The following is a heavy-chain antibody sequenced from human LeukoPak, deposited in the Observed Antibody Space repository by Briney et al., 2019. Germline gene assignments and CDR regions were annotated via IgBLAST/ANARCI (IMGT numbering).Heavy chain of an antibody. Sequence: GGSLRLSCAASGFTFSSYSMNWVRQAPGKGLEWVSYISSSSSTIYYADSVKGRFTISRDNAKNSLYLQMNSLRAEDTAVYYCARGYSRAAFDIWGQGTVVAVSS. CDR3: ARGYSRAAFDI. D-gene: IGHD2-15*01. CDR1: GFTFSSYS. CDR2: ISSSSSTI. V-gene: IGHV3-48*01. J-gene: IGHJ3*02.